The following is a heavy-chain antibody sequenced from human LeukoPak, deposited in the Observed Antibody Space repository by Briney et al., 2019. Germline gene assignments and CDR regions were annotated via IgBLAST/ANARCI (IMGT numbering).Heavy chain of an antibody. V-gene: IGHV3-21*01. J-gene: IGHJ4*02. CDR3: ARDQSPVPAGIFDY. CDR2: ISSSSSYI. D-gene: IGHD2-2*01. CDR1: GFTFSSYS. Sequence: GGSLRLSCAASGFTFSSYSMNWVRQAPGKGLEWVSSISSSSSYIYYADSVKGRFTISRDNAKNSLYLQMNSLRAEDTAVYYCARDQSPVPAGIFDYWGQGTLVTVSS.